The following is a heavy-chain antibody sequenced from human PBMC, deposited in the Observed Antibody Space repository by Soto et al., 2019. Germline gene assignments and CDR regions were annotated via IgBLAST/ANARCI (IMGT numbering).Heavy chain of an antibody. D-gene: IGHD5-12*01. Sequence: QVQLVESGGGVVQPGRSLRLSCAASGFTFSSYGMHWVRQAPGTGLAWVAVISYDGSNKYYADSGKGRLTISRDNSKNTLYLQMNSMRGEDTAVYYCAKDNGSGCDLLRVGEASAIWGQGTMVTVSS. CDR1: GFTFSSYG. J-gene: IGHJ3*02. CDR3: AKDNGSGCDLLRVGEASAI. CDR2: ISYDGSNK. V-gene: IGHV3-30*18.